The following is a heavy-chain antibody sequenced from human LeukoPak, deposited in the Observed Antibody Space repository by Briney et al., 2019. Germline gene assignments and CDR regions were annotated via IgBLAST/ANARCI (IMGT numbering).Heavy chain of an antibody. V-gene: IGHV1-69*13. CDR1: GGTFSSYA. J-gene: IGHJ3*02. CDR2: IIPIFGTA. Sequence: SVKVSCKASGGTFSSYAISWVRQAPGQGLEWMGGIIPIFGTANYAQKFQGRVTITADESTSTAYMELSSLRSEDTAVYYCAGGVAAAGTVGLDAFDIWGQGTMVTVSS. CDR3: AGGVAAAGTVGLDAFDI. D-gene: IGHD6-13*01.